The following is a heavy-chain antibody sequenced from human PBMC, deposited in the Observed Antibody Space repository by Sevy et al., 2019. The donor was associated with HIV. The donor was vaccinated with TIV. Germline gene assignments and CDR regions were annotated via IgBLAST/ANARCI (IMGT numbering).Heavy chain of an antibody. J-gene: IGHJ3*02. V-gene: IGHV3-7*01. CDR2: IKQDGSEK. CDR3: ARDDVEMATIGAFDI. D-gene: IGHD5-12*01. CDR1: GFTFSSYW. Sequence: GGSLRLSCAASGFTFSSYWMSWVRQAPGKGLEWVANIKQDGSEKYYVDSVEGRFTISRDNAKNSLYLQMNSLRAEDTAVYYCARDDVEMATIGAFDIWGQGTMVTVSS.